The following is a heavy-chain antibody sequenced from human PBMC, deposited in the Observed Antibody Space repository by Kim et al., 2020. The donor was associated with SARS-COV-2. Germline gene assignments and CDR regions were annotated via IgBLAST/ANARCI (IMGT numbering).Heavy chain of an antibody. CDR3: ARGRRYSYGGYFDY. Sequence: SETLSLTCAVYGGSFSGYYWSWIRQPPGKGLEWIGEINHSGSTNYNPSLKSRVTISVDTSKNQFSLKLSSVTAADTAVYYCARGRRYSYGGYFDYWGQGTLVTVSS. V-gene: IGHV4-34*01. CDR1: GGSFSGYY. CDR2: INHSGST. D-gene: IGHD5-18*01. J-gene: IGHJ4*02.